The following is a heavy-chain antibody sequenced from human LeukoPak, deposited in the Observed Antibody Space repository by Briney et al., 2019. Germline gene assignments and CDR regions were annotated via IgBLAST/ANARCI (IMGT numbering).Heavy chain of an antibody. D-gene: IGHD3-10*01. CDR2: ITPNSGGT. J-gene: IGHJ5*02. CDR3: ARGSRNYCDSGSCYNKGNWFDP. CDR1: GYSFTDYY. Sequence: ASVTVSCKTSGYSFTDYYMHWVRQAPGQGLEWMGWITPNSGGTKYEQKFQGRVTMTSDTSVSTVYIELSRLTSDDAAVYYCARGSRNYCDSGSCYNKGNWFDPWGQGTLVTVSS. V-gene: IGHV1-2*02.